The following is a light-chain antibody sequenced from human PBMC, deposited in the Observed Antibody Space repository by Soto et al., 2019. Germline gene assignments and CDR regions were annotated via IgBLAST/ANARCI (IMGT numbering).Light chain of an antibody. J-gene: IGLJ3*02. Sequence: QSVLTQPPSVSGAPGQRVTISCTGSISNIGAGNAVHWYQQFPGTAPKLLIYGNNNRPSGVPDRFSGSKSGSSASLAITGLQAEDEADYYCQSFDRSLSGWVFGGGTKLTVL. V-gene: IGLV1-40*01. CDR1: ISNIGAGNA. CDR3: QSFDRSLSGWV. CDR2: GNN.